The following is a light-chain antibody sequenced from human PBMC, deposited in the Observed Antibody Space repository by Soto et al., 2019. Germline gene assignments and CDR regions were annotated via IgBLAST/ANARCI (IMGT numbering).Light chain of an antibody. V-gene: IGKV3-15*01. J-gene: IGKJ1*01. CDR2: GAS. CDR3: QQYNNWPQP. Sequence: EEVLTQSPATLSVSPGERATLSCRASQSVATNLAWYQQRPGQAPRLLIYGASKRAVGLPARFSGSGSGTEFTLTITSLQSEDFAVYYCQQYNNWPQPFGQGTKVDI. CDR1: QSVATN.